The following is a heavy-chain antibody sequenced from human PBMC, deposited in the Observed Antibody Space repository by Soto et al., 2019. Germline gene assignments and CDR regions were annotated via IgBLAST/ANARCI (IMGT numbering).Heavy chain of an antibody. V-gene: IGHV3-23*01. CDR1: GFTFSGFD. CDR3: AKDQGDYDSSGYTP. CDR2: ISGSGGST. J-gene: IGHJ5*02. D-gene: IGHD3-22*01. Sequence: GGSLRLSCEASGFTFSGFDMHWVRQPTGKGLEWVSAISGSGGSTYYADSVKGRFTISRDNSKKTLYLQMNSLRAEDTAVYYCAKDQGDYDSSGYTPWGQGTLVTVSS.